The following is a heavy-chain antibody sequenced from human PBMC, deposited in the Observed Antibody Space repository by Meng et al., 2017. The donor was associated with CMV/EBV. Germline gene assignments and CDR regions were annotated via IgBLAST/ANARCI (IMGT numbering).Heavy chain of an antibody. D-gene: IGHD1-1*01. CDR3: AERGGGY. CDR1: GVSIRTHY. Sequence: QVHLHQSGPGLVKPSATLSLTCRVSGVSIRTHYWSWVRQTPGKGLEWIASIHYTGRADYSPSLKSRLTISVDTSDSQLSLKLSSVTPADTAMYYCAERGGGYWGQGILVTVSS. CDR2: IHYTGRA. V-gene: IGHV4-59*11. J-gene: IGHJ4*02.